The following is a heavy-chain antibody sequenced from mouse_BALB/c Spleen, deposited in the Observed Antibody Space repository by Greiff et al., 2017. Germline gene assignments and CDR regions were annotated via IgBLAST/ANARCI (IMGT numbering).Heavy chain of an antibody. Sequence: EVKLVESGGGLVQPGGSLRLSCATSGFTFTDYYMSWVRQPPGKALEWLGFIRNKANGYTTEYSASVKGRFTISRDNSQSILYLQMNTLRAEDSATYYCARDAGVLAYWGQGTLVTVSA. CDR2: IRNKANGYTT. J-gene: IGHJ3*01. V-gene: IGHV7-3*02. CDR1: GFTFTDYY. CDR3: ARDAGVLAY.